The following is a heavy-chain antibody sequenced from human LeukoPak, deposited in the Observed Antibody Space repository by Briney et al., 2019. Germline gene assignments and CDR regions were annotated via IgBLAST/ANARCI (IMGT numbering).Heavy chain of an antibody. Sequence: SETLSLTCTVSGGSVSSSSYYWGWIRQSPGKGLEWIGSIYYSGSTYYNPSLKSRVTISVDTSKNQFSLKLSSVTAADTAVYYCARASMATSLYFDFWGQGTLVTVSS. J-gene: IGHJ4*02. CDR2: IYYSGST. V-gene: IGHV4-39*01. CDR3: ARASMATSLYFDF. D-gene: IGHD5-24*01. CDR1: GGSVSSSSYY.